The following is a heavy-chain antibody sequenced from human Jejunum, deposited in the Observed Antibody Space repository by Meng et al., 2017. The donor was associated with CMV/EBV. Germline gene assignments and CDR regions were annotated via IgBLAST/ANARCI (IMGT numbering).Heavy chain of an antibody. CDR1: YW. J-gene: IGHJ4*02. V-gene: IGHV3-74*03. CDR2: ISSERNKI. Sequence: YWMSWVGQAAGKGPLWVAHISSERNKIKYADSVLGRFTISRDNANNMLYLHMSSLRVDDTAVYYCARPLSPWDSGTHKPFRLWGQGALVTVSS. D-gene: IGHD1-26*01. CDR3: ARPLSPWDSGTHKPFRL.